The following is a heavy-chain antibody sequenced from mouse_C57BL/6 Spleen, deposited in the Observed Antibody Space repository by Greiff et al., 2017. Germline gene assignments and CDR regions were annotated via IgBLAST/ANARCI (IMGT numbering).Heavy chain of an antibody. J-gene: IGHJ3*01. CDR1: GYSITSGYY. D-gene: IGHD2-2*01. CDR2: ISYDGSN. V-gene: IGHV3-6*01. Sequence: EVKLQESGPGLVKPSQSLSLTCSVTGYSITSGYYWNWIRQFPGNKLEWMGYISYDGSNNYNPSLKNRISITRDTSKNQFFLKLNSVTTEDTATYYCARGAMVTTGGWGQGTLVTVSA. CDR3: ARGAMVTTGG.